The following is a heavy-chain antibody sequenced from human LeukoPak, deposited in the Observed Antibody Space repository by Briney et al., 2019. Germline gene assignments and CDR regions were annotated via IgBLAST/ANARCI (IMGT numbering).Heavy chain of an antibody. Sequence: ASVKVSCKASGYTFTSYGISWVRQAPGQGLEWMGWISAYNGNTNYAQKLQGRVTMTTDTSTSTAYMELRSLRSDDTAVYYCARGSIVGATFDYFDYRGQGTLVTVSS. V-gene: IGHV1-18*01. CDR3: ARGSIVGATFDYFDY. CDR2: ISAYNGNT. J-gene: IGHJ4*02. CDR1: GYTFTSYG. D-gene: IGHD1-26*01.